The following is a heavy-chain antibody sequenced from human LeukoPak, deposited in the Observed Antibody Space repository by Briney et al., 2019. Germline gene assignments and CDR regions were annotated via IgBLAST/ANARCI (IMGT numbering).Heavy chain of an antibody. CDR3: ASTIFGVVIIEPAFDY. D-gene: IGHD3-3*01. Sequence: ASVKVSCKASGYTFTGYYMHWVRQAPGQGLEWMGWINPNSGGTNYAQKFQGRVTMTRDTSTSTAYMELSRLRSDDTAVYYCASTIFGVVIIEPAFDYWGQGTLVTVSS. J-gene: IGHJ4*02. CDR2: INPNSGGT. V-gene: IGHV1-2*02. CDR1: GYTFTGYY.